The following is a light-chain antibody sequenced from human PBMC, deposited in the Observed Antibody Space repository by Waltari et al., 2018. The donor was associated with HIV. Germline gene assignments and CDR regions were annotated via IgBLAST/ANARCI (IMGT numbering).Light chain of an antibody. CDR1: ALPKQY. V-gene: IGLV3-21*02. CDR3: QVWESSTDDHQVV. J-gene: IGLJ2*01. Sequence: SYELTQPPSVSVSPGQTARITCSGDALPKQYAYWYHQKPGQAPVLVVYDDRDRPSGIPERFSGSNVGNTATLTITRVEAGDEADYYCQVWESSTDDHQVVFGGGTKLTVL. CDR2: DDR.